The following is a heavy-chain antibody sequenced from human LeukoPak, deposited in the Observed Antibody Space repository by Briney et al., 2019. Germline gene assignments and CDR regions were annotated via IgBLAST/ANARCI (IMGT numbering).Heavy chain of an antibody. J-gene: IGHJ3*02. CDR2: ISYDGSNK. V-gene: IGHV3-30-3*01. CDR3: ARERLGSSPVDI. D-gene: IGHD3-16*01. Sequence: GGSLRLSCAASGFTFSSYAMHWVRQAPGKGLEWVAVISYDGSNKYYADSVKGRFTISRDNSKNALYLQMNSLRAEDTAVYYCARERLGSSPVDIWGQGTMVTVSS. CDR1: GFTFSSYA.